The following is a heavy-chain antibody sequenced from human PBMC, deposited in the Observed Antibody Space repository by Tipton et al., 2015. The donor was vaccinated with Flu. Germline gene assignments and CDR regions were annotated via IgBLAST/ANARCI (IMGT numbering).Heavy chain of an antibody. D-gene: IGHD2-2*01. CDR2: TSVTGNTV. V-gene: IGHV3-11*01. CDR3: ARGPWGVPVEY. CDR1: GFVFNDYY. J-gene: IGHJ4*02. Sequence: SLRLSCVASGFVFNDYYMSWIRQAPGKGLEWVSYTSVTGNTVYYADSMKGRFTISRDNAKNSLFLQMSSLKAEDTALYYCARGPWGVPVEYWGQGTQVTVSS.